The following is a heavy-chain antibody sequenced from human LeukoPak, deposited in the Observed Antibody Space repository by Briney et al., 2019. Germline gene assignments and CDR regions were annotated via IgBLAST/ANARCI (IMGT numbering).Heavy chain of an antibody. CDR3: ARDHPQYCIAAAGTCWYFDL. Sequence: SVKLSCKASGATFSSYAISWVRQAPGQGLEWMGRIIPIFGIANYAQKFQGRVTITADKSTSTAYMELSSLRSEDTAVYYCARDHPQYCIAAAGTCWYFDLWGRGTLVTVSS. CDR2: IIPIFGIA. CDR1: GATFSSYA. J-gene: IGHJ2*01. D-gene: IGHD6-13*01. V-gene: IGHV1-69*04.